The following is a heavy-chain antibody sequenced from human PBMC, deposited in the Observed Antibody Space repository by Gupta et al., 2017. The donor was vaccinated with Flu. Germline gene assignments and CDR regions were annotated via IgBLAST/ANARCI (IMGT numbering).Heavy chain of an antibody. J-gene: IGHJ5*02. CDR2: IFFSGGT. V-gene: IGHV4-59*08. CDR3: ASTMYCYRHWFDP. Sequence: RGRGLQWIVYIFFSGGTSYNPSLKSRVTLSVDTSKKQFSLKLSSVTAADTAVYYCASTMYCYRHWFDPWGLGTQVT. D-gene: IGHD2-8*02.